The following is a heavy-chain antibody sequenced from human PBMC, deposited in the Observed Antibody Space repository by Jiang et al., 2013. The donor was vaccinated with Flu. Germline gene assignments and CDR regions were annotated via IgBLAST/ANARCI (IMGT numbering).Heavy chain of an antibody. CDR2: IDWDDDK. Sequence: LALIDWDDDKYYSTSLKTRLTISKDTSKNQVVLTMTNMDPVDTATYYCARILYYDILTGYFLTGDGAFDIWGQGTMVTVSS. J-gene: IGHJ3*02. CDR3: ARILYYDILTGYFLTGDGAFDI. V-gene: IGHV2-70*01. D-gene: IGHD3-9*01.